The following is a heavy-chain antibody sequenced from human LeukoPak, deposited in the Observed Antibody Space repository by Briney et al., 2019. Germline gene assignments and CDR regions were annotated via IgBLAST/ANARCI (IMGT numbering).Heavy chain of an antibody. J-gene: IGHJ3*02. Sequence: PGGSLRLSCAASGFTFSNYGMHWVRQAPGKGLEWVALLRFDGGDTYYPDSVKGRFTISRDNSKNTLYLQMNSLRAEDTAVYYCARRLMVRGAFDIWGQGTMVTVSS. D-gene: IGHD3-10*01. CDR1: GFTFSNYG. CDR2: LRFDGGDT. V-gene: IGHV3-30*02. CDR3: ARRLMVRGAFDI.